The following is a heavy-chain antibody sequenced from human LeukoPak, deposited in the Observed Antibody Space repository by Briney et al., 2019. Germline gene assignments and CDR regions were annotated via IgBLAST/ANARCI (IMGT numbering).Heavy chain of an antibody. Sequence: KPSETLSLTCTVSGGSISYYYWSWIRQPPGKGLEWIGYIYYSGSTNYNPSLKSRVTISVDTSKNQFSLNLTSVTTADTAVYYCARVSCSSTSCPRRDALGVWGQGTMVTVSS. CDR3: ARVSCSSTSCPRRDALGV. CDR1: GGSISYYY. CDR2: IYYSGST. V-gene: IGHV4-59*01. J-gene: IGHJ3*01. D-gene: IGHD2-2*01.